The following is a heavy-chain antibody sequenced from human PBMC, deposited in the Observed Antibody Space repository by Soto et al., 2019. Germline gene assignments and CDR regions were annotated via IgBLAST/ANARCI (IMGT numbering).Heavy chain of an antibody. J-gene: IGHJ5*02. Sequence: SETLSLTCAVYGGSFSGYYWSWIRQPPGKGLEWIGEINHSGSTNYNPSLKSRVTISVDTSKNQFSLKLSSVTAADTAVYYCASRPTPLRGPLNWFDPWGQGTLVTVSS. CDR2: INHSGST. CDR1: GGSFSGYY. V-gene: IGHV4-34*01. D-gene: IGHD5-12*01. CDR3: ASRPTPLRGPLNWFDP.